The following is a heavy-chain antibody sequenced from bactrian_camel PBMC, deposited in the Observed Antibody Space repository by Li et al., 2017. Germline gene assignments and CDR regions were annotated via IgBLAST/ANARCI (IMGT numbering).Heavy chain of an antibody. J-gene: IGHJ4*01. Sequence: HVQLVESGGGSVQPGGSLRLSCVTSASTYYSNCMAWFRQAPGKEREVVATIDNHGSLSFQRSVLGRFTISKDNARNTLYLEMNSLKPEDTAMYYCATSASGWPDLSSLISLDYWGQGTQVTVS. CDR2: IDNHGSL. CDR1: ASTYYSNC. V-gene: IGHV3S53*01. CDR3: ATSASGWPDLSSLISLDY. D-gene: IGHD5*01.